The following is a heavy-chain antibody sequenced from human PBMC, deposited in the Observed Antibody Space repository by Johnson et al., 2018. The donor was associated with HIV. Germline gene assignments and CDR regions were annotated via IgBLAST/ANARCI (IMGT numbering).Heavy chain of an antibody. J-gene: IGHJ3*02. V-gene: IGHV3-30*02. Sequence: QVQLVESGGGVVQPGGSLRLSCAASGFTFSSYGMHWVRQAPGKGLEWVAFIRYDGTNKYYAASVKGRITISRDNSKHTLYLQMNSLRAEDTAVYYCAKMVHGEPPWAFDIWGQGTMVTVSS. CDR2: IRYDGTNK. CDR1: GFTFSSYG. D-gene: IGHD4-17*01. CDR3: AKMVHGEPPWAFDI.